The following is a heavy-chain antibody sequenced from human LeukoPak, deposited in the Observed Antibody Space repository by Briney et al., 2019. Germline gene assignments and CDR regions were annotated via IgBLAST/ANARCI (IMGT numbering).Heavy chain of an antibody. CDR2: IKQDGGER. D-gene: IGHD3-10*01. Sequence: QSGGSLRLSWAATGFTFNNFLMSWVRHVPGRGLEWVANIKQDGGERYYADSVKGRFTISRDNAKNSLFLQMNSLKVEDTGVYYCARFGARMVRGSPPRPYGMDVWGQGTTVTVSS. CDR1: GFTFNNFL. J-gene: IGHJ6*02. CDR3: ARFGARMVRGSPPRPYGMDV. V-gene: IGHV3-7*01.